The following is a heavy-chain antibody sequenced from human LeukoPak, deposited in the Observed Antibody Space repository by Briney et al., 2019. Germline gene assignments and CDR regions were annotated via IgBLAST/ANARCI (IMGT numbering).Heavy chain of an antibody. CDR2: IIPIFGTA. D-gene: IGHD2-15*01. J-gene: IGHJ6*02. CDR3: ARNGLGSGERPVDYGMDV. CDR1: GGTFSSYA. V-gene: IGHV1-69*13. Sequence: SVKVSCKASGGTFSSYAISWVRQAPGQGLEWMGGIIPIFGTANYAQKFQGRVTITADESTSTAYMELSSLRSEDTAVYYCARNGLGSGERPVDYGMDVWGQGTTVTVSS.